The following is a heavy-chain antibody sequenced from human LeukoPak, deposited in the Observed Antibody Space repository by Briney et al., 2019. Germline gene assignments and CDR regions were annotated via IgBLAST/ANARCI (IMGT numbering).Heavy chain of an antibody. J-gene: IGHJ4*02. CDR2: IYYSGST. D-gene: IGHD3-22*01. V-gene: IGHV4-59*08. CDR1: GGSISSYY. CDR3: ARHRRYDSSGYYEFAVDY. Sequence: SETLSLTCTVSGGSISSYYWSWIRHPPGKGLEWIGYIYYSGSTNYNPSLKSRVTISVDTSKNQFSLKLSSVTAADTAVYYCARHRRYDSSGYYEFAVDYWGQGTLVTVSS.